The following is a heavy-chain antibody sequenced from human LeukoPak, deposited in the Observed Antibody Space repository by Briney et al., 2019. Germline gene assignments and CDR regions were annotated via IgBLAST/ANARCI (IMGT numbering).Heavy chain of an antibody. V-gene: IGHV3-21*04. Sequence: GGSLRLSCTASGFFFSAYSMNWVRQAPGKGLEWVSSISSNSDYMYYAASVKGRFTISRDNAKKSLYLQVNSLRAEDTAVYYCARGGGNFDYWGQGTLVTVSS. CDR3: ARGGGNFDY. D-gene: IGHD2/OR15-2a*01. CDR1: GFFFSAYS. J-gene: IGHJ4*02. CDR2: ISSNSDYM.